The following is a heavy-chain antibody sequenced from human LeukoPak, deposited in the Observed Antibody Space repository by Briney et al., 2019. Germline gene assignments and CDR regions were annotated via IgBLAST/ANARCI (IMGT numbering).Heavy chain of an antibody. CDR2: INHSGST. CDR1: GGSFSGYY. D-gene: IGHD2-15*01. V-gene: IGHV4-34*01. CDR3: SRGSCSGGSFYSGNVVIATPPWFAY. J-gene: IGHJ4*02. Sequence: PSETLSLTCAVYGGSFSGYYWSWIRQPPGKGLEWIGEINHSGSTNYNPSLKSRVTISVDTSTNKFSPKLSAVPPVETPAYYCSRGSCSGGSFYSGNVVIATPPWFAYWSQGTLVTVPS.